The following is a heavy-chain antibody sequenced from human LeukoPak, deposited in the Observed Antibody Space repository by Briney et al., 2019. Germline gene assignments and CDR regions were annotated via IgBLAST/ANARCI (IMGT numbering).Heavy chain of an antibody. CDR2: ISWNSGSI. CDR3: AKDIEGYNLYYFDY. J-gene: IGHJ4*02. CDR1: GFTFDDYA. V-gene: IGHV3-9*01. Sequence: SRSLRLSCAASGFTFDDYAMHWVRQAPGKGLEWVSRISWNSGSIGYADSVKGRFTISRDNAKNSLYLQMNSLRAEDTALYYCAKDIEGYNLYYFDYWGQGTLVTVSS. D-gene: IGHD5-24*01.